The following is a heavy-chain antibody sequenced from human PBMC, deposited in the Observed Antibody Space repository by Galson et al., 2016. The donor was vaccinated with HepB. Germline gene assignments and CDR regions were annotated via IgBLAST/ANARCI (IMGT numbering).Heavy chain of an antibody. CDR3: ARDLTGPAFDI. CDR2: IYYTGTT. V-gene: IGHV4-39*02. J-gene: IGHJ3*02. Sequence: ETLSLTCTGSGDSINTGNYYWAWIRQPPGKGLEWIATIYYTGTTYYTPSLKSRLTISVDTSYNQFSLHLNSVTAADTAVYYCARDLTGPAFDIWSQGTMVTVSS. CDR1: GDSINTGNYY.